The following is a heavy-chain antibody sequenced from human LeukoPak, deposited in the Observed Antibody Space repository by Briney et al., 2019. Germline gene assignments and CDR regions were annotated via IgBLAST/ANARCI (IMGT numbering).Heavy chain of an antibody. Sequence: GGSLRLSCAGSGFTFSDYSIHWVRQAPGRGLEWVAVISYDGSNKYYADSVKGRFTISRDNSKNTLYLQMNSLRAEDSAVYYCAKRDGYNSDAFDIWGQGTMVTVSS. V-gene: IGHV3-30*04. CDR2: ISYDGSNK. CDR1: GFTFSDYS. CDR3: AKRDGYNSDAFDI. D-gene: IGHD5-24*01. J-gene: IGHJ3*02.